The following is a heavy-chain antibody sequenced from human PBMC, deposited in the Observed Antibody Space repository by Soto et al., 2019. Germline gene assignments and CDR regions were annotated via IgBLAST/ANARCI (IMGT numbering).Heavy chain of an antibody. CDR1: GGSFSNYI. J-gene: IGHJ4*02. D-gene: IGHD6-19*01. V-gene: IGHV1-69*01. CDR3: ARGLFGQQWLVGFDT. Sequence: QVHLVQSGAEVKKPGSSVKVSCKASGGSFSNYIFAWVRQAPGQGLEWMGGTIPMFATAQYAQKLQGRVTITADESTSTVYTDLTSLTSDDPAVYYCARGLFGQQWLVGFDTWGQGTLVTVSS. CDR2: TIPMFATA.